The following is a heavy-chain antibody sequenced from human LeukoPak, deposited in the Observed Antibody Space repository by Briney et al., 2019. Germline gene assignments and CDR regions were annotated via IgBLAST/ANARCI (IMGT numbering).Heavy chain of an antibody. D-gene: IGHD6-19*01. CDR1: GGSISSYH. J-gene: IGHJ6*03. CDR3: ARENVNSSGWYPFYYMDV. Sequence: SETLSLTCTVSGGSISSYHWSWIRQPAGKGLEWIGRIYTSGSTNYNPSLKSRVTMSVDTSKNQFSLKLSSVTAADTAVYYCARENVNSSGWYPFYYMDVWGKGTTVTVSS. CDR2: IYTSGST. V-gene: IGHV4-4*07.